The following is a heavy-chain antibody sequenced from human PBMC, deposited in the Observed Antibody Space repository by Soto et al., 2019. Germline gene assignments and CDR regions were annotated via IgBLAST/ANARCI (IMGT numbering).Heavy chain of an antibody. CDR3: ANWMLRGASRMDI. D-gene: IGHD3-10*01. CDR1: GFTFSTYA. CDR2: ISGTGAGT. Sequence: EVQLLESGGGLVQPGGSLRLSCEASGFTFSTYAMSWVRQAPGKGLQWVSGISGTGAGTYYADSVKGRFTISRDNSKNTLYVQMKSLRAEDTAVYYCANWMLRGASRMDIWGQGTTVTVSS. J-gene: IGHJ6*02. V-gene: IGHV3-23*01.